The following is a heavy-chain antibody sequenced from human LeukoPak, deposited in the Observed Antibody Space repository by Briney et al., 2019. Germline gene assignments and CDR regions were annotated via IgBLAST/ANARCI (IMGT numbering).Heavy chain of an antibody. CDR2: IYDSGST. J-gene: IGHJ4*02. CDR3: ARVVGRYCSSTSCYIDY. CDR1: GGSISTYY. Sequence: PSETLSLTCIVSGGSISTYYWSWIRQPPGMGLEWIGYIYDSGSTNYNPSLKSRVTISEDTSKRQFSLKLRSVTAADTAVYYCARVVGRYCSSTSCYIDYWGQGTLVTVSS. D-gene: IGHD2-2*02. V-gene: IGHV4-59*01.